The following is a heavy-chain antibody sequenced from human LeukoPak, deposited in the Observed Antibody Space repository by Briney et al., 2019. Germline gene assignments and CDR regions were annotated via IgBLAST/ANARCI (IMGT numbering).Heavy chain of an antibody. J-gene: IGHJ6*03. CDR3: ARHVGFTQWLSPYSYYMDV. CDR2: IFYSGST. V-gene: IGHV4-39*01. Sequence: SETLSLTCTVSGGSSSGSSYYWGWIRQPPGRGLEYIGTIFYSGSTYYNPSLKSRVTISVDTSKDQFSLKLSSVTAADTAVYYCARHVGFTQWLSPYSYYMDVWGKGTTVTVSS. CDR1: GGSSSGSSYY. D-gene: IGHD3-22*01.